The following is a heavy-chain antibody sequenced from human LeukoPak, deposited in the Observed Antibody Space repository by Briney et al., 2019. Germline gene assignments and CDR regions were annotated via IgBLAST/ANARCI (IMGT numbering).Heavy chain of an antibody. CDR1: GFTFSSYA. CDR3: ARDVAVGATIPFDY. CDR2: ISYDGSNK. J-gene: IGHJ4*02. Sequence: PGRSLRLSCAASGFTFSSYAMHWVRQAPGKGLEWVAVISYDGSNKYYADSVKGRFTISRDNSKNTLYLLMNSLRAEDTAVYHCARDVAVGATIPFDYWGQGTLVTASS. D-gene: IGHD1-26*01. V-gene: IGHV3-30-3*01.